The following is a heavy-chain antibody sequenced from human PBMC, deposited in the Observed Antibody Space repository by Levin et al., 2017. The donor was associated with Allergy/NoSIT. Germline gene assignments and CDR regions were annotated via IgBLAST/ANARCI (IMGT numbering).Heavy chain of an antibody. CDR3: ARAGHYDNSGYGNYFDY. CDR2: ISWSGGSV. V-gene: IGHV3-9*01. Sequence: RSGGSLRLSCAASGFTFNDNAMHWVRQAPGKGLEWISSISWSGGSVAYADSVKGRFTISRDNAKNSLYLQMGSLRPDDTAFYYCARAGHYDNSGYGNYFDYWGQGTLVTVSA. J-gene: IGHJ4*02. D-gene: IGHD3-22*01. CDR1: GFTFNDNA.